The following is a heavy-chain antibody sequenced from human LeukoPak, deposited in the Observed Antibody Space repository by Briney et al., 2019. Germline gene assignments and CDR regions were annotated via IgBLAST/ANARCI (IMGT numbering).Heavy chain of an antibody. CDR2: IYYSGGT. J-gene: IGHJ4*02. CDR3: ARDWGTYFDY. V-gene: IGHV4-31*03. D-gene: IGHD7-27*01. CDR1: GGSISSGGSR. Sequence: SETLSLTCNVSGGSISSGGSRWSWIRQHPGKGLEWIGYIYYSGGTYYNPSLESRLTMSVDTSKNQFSLHLTSVTAADTAVYYCARDWGTYFDYWGQGTLVTVSS.